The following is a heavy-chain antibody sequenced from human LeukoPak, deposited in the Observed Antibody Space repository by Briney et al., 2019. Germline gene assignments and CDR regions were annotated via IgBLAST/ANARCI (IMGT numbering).Heavy chain of an antibody. Sequence: SETLSLTCAVYGGSFSGYYWSWIRQPPGKGLEWIGEINHSGSTNYNPSLKSRVTISVDTSKNQSSLKLSSVTAADTAVYYCARGRDFAFDIWGQGTMVTVSS. CDR2: INHSGST. V-gene: IGHV4-34*01. CDR3: ARGRDFAFDI. D-gene: IGHD3-3*01. J-gene: IGHJ3*02. CDR1: GGSFSGYY.